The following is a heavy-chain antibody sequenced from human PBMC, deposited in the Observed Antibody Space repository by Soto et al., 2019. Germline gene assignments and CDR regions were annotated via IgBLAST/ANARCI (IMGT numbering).Heavy chain of an antibody. CDR3: AAGGTRWLHSPFDY. J-gene: IGHJ4*02. V-gene: IGHV1-24*01. CDR1: GHTLTEFS. Sequence: QVHLVQSGTEVKKPGASVKVSCKVSGHTLTEFSMHWARQAPGKGLEWLGGFDPEDCEIIYAQKFQGRVTMTDDPSTDSAYMALSSLRSEDTAVYYCAAGGTRWLHSPFDYWGQGTLLTVSS. D-gene: IGHD1-1*01. CDR2: FDPEDCEI.